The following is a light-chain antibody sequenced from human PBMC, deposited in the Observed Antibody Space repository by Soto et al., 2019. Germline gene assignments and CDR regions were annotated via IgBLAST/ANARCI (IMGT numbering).Light chain of an antibody. V-gene: IGLV2-14*01. CDR3: LLYYGGAQL. Sequence: QSALTQPASVSGSPGQSITISCTGTSNDIGIYNYVSWYQQHPGKAPKLVICEVSNRPSGVSSRFSGSKSGNTASLTISGLRAEDEADYYCLLYYGGAQLFGGGTQLTVL. CDR1: SNDIGIYNY. J-gene: IGLJ2*01. CDR2: EVS.